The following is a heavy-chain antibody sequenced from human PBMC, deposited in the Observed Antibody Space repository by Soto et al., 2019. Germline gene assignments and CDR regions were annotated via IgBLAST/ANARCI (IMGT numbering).Heavy chain of an antibody. D-gene: IGHD6-6*01. Sequence: GASVKVSCKASGYTFTSYGISWVRQAPGQGLEWMGWISAYNGNTNYAQKLQGRVTMTTDTSTSTAYMELRSPRSDDTAVYYCARIAARRVFNWFDPWGQGTLVTVSS. CDR1: GYTFTSYG. CDR2: ISAYNGNT. J-gene: IGHJ5*02. V-gene: IGHV1-18*01. CDR3: ARIAARRVFNWFDP.